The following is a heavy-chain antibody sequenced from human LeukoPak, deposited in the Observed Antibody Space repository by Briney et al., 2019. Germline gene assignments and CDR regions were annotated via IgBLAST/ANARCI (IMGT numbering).Heavy chain of an antibody. Sequence: SETLSLTCTVSGGSISSYYWSWIRQPPGKGLEWIGDIYYSGSTNNSPSLRSRVTISVDTSKNQFSLKPSSVTAADTAVYYCARDLNYFDYWGQGTLVTVSS. V-gene: IGHV4-59*01. J-gene: IGHJ4*02. CDR2: IYYSGST. CDR3: ARDLNYFDY. CDR1: GGSISSYY.